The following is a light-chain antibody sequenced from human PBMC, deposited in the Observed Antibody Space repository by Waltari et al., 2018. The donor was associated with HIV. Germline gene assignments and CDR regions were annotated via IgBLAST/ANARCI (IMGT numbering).Light chain of an antibody. Sequence: QSVLTQPPSVSGAPGQGVTISCTGNSTNIGAGHDVQWYRQLPGTAPKFLISGNNFRPSGVPDRFSGSKSGTSASLVITGLQADDEAVYYCHCTDSSLMGPVVFGGGTKLTVL. CDR1: STNIGAGHD. V-gene: IGLV1-40*01. CDR2: GNN. CDR3: HCTDSSLMGPVV. J-gene: IGLJ2*01.